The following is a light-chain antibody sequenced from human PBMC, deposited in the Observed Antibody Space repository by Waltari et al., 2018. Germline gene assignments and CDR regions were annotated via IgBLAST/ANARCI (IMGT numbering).Light chain of an antibody. CDR3: QQRSNGDT. Sequence: EIVLTQSPDILSLSPGERATLSCRASQSVNSDLAWHQQKPGQAPRLLSYTASNRATGIPARFRGSGSGTDFTLTISSLEPEDFAVYYCQQRSNGDTFGQGTKLEIK. V-gene: IGKV3-11*01. CDR2: TAS. J-gene: IGKJ2*01. CDR1: QSVNSD.